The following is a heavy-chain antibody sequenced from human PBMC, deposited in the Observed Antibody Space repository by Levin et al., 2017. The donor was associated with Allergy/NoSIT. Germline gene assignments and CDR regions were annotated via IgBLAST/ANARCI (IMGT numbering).Heavy chain of an antibody. Sequence: GGSLRLSCAASGFTFSDYYMSWIRQAPGKGLEWVSYISSSGSTIYYADSVKGRFTISRDNAKNSLYLQMNSLRAEDTAVYYCARDLVPLSRYYYDSSGYSRFDYWGQGTLVTVSS. D-gene: IGHD3-22*01. CDR2: ISSSGSTI. CDR1: GFTFSDYY. CDR3: ARDLVPLSRYYYDSSGYSRFDY. J-gene: IGHJ4*02. V-gene: IGHV3-11*01.